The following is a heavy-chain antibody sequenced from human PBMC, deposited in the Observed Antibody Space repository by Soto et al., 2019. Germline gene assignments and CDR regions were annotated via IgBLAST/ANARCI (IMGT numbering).Heavy chain of an antibody. Sequence: EVQLLESGGGLVQPGGSLRLSCAASGFMFSSYAMTWVRQAPGKGLEWVSALSGGGDSTYYAPSVRGRFAISRDNSKNTLYLQMNSLRAEDTAVYYCATGLRSGDGPFDSWGQGTLVTVSS. D-gene: IGHD5-12*01. CDR1: GFMFSSYA. CDR3: ATGLRSGDGPFDS. J-gene: IGHJ4*02. CDR2: LSGGGDST. V-gene: IGHV3-23*01.